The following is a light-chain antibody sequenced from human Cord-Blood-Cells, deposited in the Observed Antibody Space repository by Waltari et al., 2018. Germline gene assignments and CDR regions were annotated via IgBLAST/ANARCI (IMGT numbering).Light chain of an antibody. J-gene: IGKJ4*01. CDR2: DAS. V-gene: IGKV1-33*01. CDR1: QDISNY. Sequence: DIQMTQSPSSLSASVGARVTITCQASQDISNYLNWYQCKPGKAPKLLIYDASNLETGVPSRFSGSGSGTDFTFTISSLQPEDIATYYCQQYDNLPLTFGGGTKVEIK. CDR3: QQYDNLPLT.